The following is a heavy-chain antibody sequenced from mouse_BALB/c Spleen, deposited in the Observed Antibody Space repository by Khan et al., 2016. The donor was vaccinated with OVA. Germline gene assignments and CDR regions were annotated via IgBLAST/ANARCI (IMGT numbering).Heavy chain of an antibody. Sequence: VKLLESGAELARPGASVKMSCKASGYTFTSYTMHWVKQRPGQGLEWIGYINPSSGYTNYNQKFKDKATLTADKSSSTAYMQLSSLTSEDSAVYYCAREGTGAWFAYWGQGTLVTVSA. CDR1: GYTFTSYT. D-gene: IGHD4-1*01. V-gene: IGHV1-4*01. CDR2: INPSSGYT. CDR3: AREGTGAWFAY. J-gene: IGHJ3*01.